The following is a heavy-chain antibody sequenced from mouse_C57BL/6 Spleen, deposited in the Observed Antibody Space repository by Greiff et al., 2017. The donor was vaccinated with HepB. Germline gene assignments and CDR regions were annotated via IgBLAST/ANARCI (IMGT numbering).Heavy chain of an antibody. CDR2: IHPSDSDT. CDR1: GYTFTSYW. CDR3: AIWMIYDGYYAWFAY. D-gene: IGHD2-3*01. V-gene: IGHV1-74*01. Sequence: QVQLQQPGAELVKPGASVKVSCKASGYTFTSYWMHWVKQRPGQGLEWIGRIHPSDSDTNYNQKFKGKATLTVDKSSSTAYMQLSSLTSEDSAVYYCAIWMIYDGYYAWFAYWGQGTLVTVSA. J-gene: IGHJ3*01.